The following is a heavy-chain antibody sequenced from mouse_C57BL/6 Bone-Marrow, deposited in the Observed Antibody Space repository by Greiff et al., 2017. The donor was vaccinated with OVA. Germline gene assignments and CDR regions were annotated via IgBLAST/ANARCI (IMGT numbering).Heavy chain of an antibody. CDR3: ARDDDYFFEY. CDR1: GYTFTDHY. D-gene: IGHD2-3*01. V-gene: IGHV1-76*01. CDR2: IYPGSGNT. Sequence: VQLQQSGAEVVRPGASVKLSCKASGYTFTDHYINWVKQRPGQGLEWIARIYPGSGNTYYNEKFKGKATLTAEKSSNTAYMQLSSLTSEDSAVYFCARDDDYFFEYWGQGTTLTVSS. J-gene: IGHJ2*01.